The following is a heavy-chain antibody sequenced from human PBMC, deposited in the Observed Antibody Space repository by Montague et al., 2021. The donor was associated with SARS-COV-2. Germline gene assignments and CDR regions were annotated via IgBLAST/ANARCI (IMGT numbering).Heavy chain of an antibody. V-gene: IGHV4-39*01. Sequence: SETLSLTCTVSGGSISSSDYYWGWIRQAPGKGPEWIGSIYYSGRTIYTPSLRSRVTMSVDKSKNQFSLSLNSVTAADTSVCYCARKEAGDSYFVDWGRGTLVTVSS. D-gene: IGHD1-26*01. CDR3: ARKEAGDSYFVD. J-gene: IGHJ1*01. CDR2: IYYSGRT. CDR1: GGSISSSDYY.